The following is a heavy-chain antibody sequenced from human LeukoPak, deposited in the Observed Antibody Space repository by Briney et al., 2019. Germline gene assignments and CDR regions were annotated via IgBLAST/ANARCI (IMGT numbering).Heavy chain of an antibody. Sequence: PGGSLRLSCAASGFTFSDYYMSWIRQAPGKGLEWVSYISSSGSTIYYADSVKGRFTISRDNSKNTLYRQMNSLRAEDTAVYYCAKDRLRFLEWLVRAYYFDYWGQGTLVTVSS. CDR2: ISSSGSTI. V-gene: IGHV3-11*01. CDR1: GFTFSDYY. J-gene: IGHJ4*02. CDR3: AKDRLRFLEWLVRAYYFDY. D-gene: IGHD3-3*01.